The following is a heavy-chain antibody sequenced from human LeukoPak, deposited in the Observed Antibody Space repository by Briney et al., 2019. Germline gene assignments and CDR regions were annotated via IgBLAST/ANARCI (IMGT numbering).Heavy chain of an antibody. CDR3: ARDHVDEPEYWYFDL. D-gene: IGHD5-12*01. CDR2: IYYSGST. J-gene: IGHJ2*01. CDR1: GGSISSGGYY. V-gene: IGHV4-31*03. Sequence: KTSQTLSLTCTVSGGSISSGGYYWSWIRQHPGKGLEWIGYIYYSGSTYYNPSLKSRVTVSVDTSKNQFSLKLSSVTAADTAVYYCARDHVDEPEYWYFDLWGRGTLVTVSS.